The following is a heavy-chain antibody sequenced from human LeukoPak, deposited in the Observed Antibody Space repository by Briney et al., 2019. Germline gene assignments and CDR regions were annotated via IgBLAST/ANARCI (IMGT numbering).Heavy chain of an antibody. Sequence: GGSLRLSCAASGFTFSNYYLSWIRQAPGKGLEWVSYISSSGSTIYYADSVKGRFTISRDNAKNSLYLQMNSLRAEDTAVYYCARDQQWLVHFDYWGQGTLVTVSS. V-gene: IGHV3-11*01. D-gene: IGHD6-19*01. CDR1: GFTFSNYY. CDR3: ARDQQWLVHFDY. CDR2: ISSSGSTI. J-gene: IGHJ4*02.